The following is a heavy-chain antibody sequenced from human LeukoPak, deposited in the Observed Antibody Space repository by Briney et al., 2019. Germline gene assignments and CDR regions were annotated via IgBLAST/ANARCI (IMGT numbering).Heavy chain of an antibody. J-gene: IGHJ4*02. V-gene: IGHV4-39*01. Sequence: SETLSLTCTVSRDSISSTSYFWGWIRQTPGKGLEWIGSLSYTGSTYYNPSLKSRVTISVDTSKNQFSLKLSSVTAADTAVYYCARLGIYYDFWSGYYKPEKIDYWGQGTLVTVSS. D-gene: IGHD3-3*01. CDR1: RDSISSTSYF. CDR3: ARLGIYYDFWSGYYKPEKIDY. CDR2: LSYTGST.